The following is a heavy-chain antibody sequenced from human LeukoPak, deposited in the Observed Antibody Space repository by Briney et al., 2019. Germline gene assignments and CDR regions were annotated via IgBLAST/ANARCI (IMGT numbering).Heavy chain of an antibody. CDR3: ARDRGYYYGSGSYHQINWFDP. J-gene: IGHJ5*02. D-gene: IGHD3-10*01. CDR1: GYTFTSYG. V-gene: IGHV1-18*01. CDR2: IGAYNGNT. Sequence: ASVKVSCKASGYTFTSYGISWVRQAPGQGLEWMGWIGAYNGNTNYAQKLQGRVTMTTDTSTSTAYMELRSLRSDDTAVYYCARDRGYYYGSGSYHQINWFDPWGQGTLVTVSS.